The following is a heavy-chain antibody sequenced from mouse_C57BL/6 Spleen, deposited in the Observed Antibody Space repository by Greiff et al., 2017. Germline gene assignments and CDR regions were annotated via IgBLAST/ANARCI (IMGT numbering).Heavy chain of an antibody. V-gene: IGHV1-61*01. CDR3: AGRNYGRSPYYAMDG. CDR1: GYTFTSYW. D-gene: IGHD1-1*01. J-gene: IGHJ4*01. CDR2: IYPSDGET. Sequence: QVQLQQPGAELVRPGSSVKLSCKASGYTFTSYWMDWVKQRPGQGLEWIGNIYPSDGETHYNQKFKDKATLTVDKSSSTAYMQLSSLTSEDSAVYYCAGRNYGRSPYYAMDGWGQGTSVTVSS.